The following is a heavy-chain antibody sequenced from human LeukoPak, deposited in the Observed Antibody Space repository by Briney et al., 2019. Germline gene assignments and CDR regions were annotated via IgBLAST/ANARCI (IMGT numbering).Heavy chain of an antibody. Sequence: GGSLRLSCAASGFTFSTYALQWVRQAPGKGLEGVAVTSYDGSHKYYADSVKGRFTVSRDNSKNTLFLQMNSLRTEDTAVYYCARDGGGSGRSLIFDYWGQGALVTVSS. CDR3: ARDGGGSGRSLIFDY. J-gene: IGHJ4*02. CDR1: GFTFSTYA. V-gene: IGHV3-30*04. CDR2: TSYDGSHK. D-gene: IGHD6-19*01.